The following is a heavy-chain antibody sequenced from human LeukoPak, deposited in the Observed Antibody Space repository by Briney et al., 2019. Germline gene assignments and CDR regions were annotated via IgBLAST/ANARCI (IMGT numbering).Heavy chain of an antibody. CDR2: INWNGGST. D-gene: IGHD3-10*01. V-gene: IGHV3-20*04. CDR1: GFSFSAAW. Sequence: GGSLRLSCEASGFSFSAAWMTWVRQAPGKGLEWVSGINWNGGSTGYADSVKGRFTISRDNAKNSLYLQMNSLRAEDTALYYCARDQWFGEPIGPYYFDYWGQGTLVTVSS. CDR3: ARDQWFGEPIGPYYFDY. J-gene: IGHJ4*02.